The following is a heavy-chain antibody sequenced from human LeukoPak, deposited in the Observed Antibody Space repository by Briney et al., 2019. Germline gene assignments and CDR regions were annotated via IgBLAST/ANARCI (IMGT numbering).Heavy chain of an antibody. V-gene: IGHV3-48*01. CDR3: ARPRNTIFYYYGMDV. J-gene: IGHJ6*02. Sequence: GGSLRLSCAASGFTFSSYSMNWVRQAPGKGLEWVSYISSSSSTIYYADSVKGRFTISRDNSKNTLYLQMSSLRAEDTALYYCARPRNTIFYYYGMDVWGQGTTVTVSS. D-gene: IGHD3-3*01. CDR1: GFTFSSYS. CDR2: ISSSSSTI.